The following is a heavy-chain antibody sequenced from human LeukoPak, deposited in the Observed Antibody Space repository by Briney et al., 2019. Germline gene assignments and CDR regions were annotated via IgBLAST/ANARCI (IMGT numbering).Heavy chain of an antibody. CDR2: IWCDGSNK. D-gene: IGHD2-15*01. CDR1: GFTFSSYG. Sequence: GGSLRLSCAASGFTFSSYGMHWVRQAPGKGLEWVAVIWCDGSNKYYADSVKGRFTISRDNSKNTMYLQMNSLRAEDTAVYYCAREYCSGGSCYSVDYWGQGTLVTVSS. V-gene: IGHV3-33*01. J-gene: IGHJ4*02. CDR3: AREYCSGGSCYSVDY.